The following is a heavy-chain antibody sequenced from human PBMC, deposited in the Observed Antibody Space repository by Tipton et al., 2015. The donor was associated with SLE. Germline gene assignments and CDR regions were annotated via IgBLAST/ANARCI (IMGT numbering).Heavy chain of an antibody. CDR1: GYTFRSYG. V-gene: IGHV1-18*01. D-gene: IGHD1-26*01. J-gene: IGHJ6*02. CDR2: ISNGNT. CDR3: ARGGSYYNYYYGMDV. Sequence: QSGAEVKKPGASVKVSCKASGYTFRSYGISWVRQAPGQGLEWMGWISNGNTNYAQKFQGRVTMTTDTSTSTVYMELRSLRSDDTAVYYCARGGSYYNYYYGMDVWGQGTTVTVSS.